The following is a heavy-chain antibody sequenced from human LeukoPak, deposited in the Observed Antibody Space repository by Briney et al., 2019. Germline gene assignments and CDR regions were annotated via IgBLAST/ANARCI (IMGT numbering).Heavy chain of an antibody. CDR2: ISGSGGYT. Sequence: GGSLRLSCAASGISFSSYGMSWVRQAPGKGLEWVSGISGSGGYTYYADSVKGRFTISRDNSKNTLYLQMNSLRAEDTAVYYCARKTDSGGQGDYWGPGTLVTVSS. J-gene: IGHJ4*02. CDR1: GISFSSYG. D-gene: IGHD3-22*01. CDR3: ARKTDSGGQGDY. V-gene: IGHV3-23*01.